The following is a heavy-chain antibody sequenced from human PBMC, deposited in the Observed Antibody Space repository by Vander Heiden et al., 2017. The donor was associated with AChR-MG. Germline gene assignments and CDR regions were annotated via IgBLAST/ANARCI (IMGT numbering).Heavy chain of an antibody. V-gene: IGHV3-33*01. D-gene: IGHD3-16*01. CDR2: IQYYGSIQ. CDR3: ARDVWAAAGKYFDS. J-gene: IGHJ4*02. Sequence: QVQLVESGGGMVQPGRSLSLPCAASGVTFGSYGIHWVRQAPGKGLEWVAGIQYYGSIQYYEDSVKVRFTISRDDSKNTMYLQMNSLRAEDTAVYHCARDVWAAAGKYFDSWGQGTLVTVSS. CDR1: GVTFGSYG.